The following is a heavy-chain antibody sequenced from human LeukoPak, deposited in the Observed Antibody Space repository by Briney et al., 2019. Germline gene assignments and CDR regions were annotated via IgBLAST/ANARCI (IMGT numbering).Heavy chain of an antibody. CDR1: GGTFSSYA. CDR2: IIPILGIA. Sequence: GASVKVSCKASGGTFSSYAISWVRQAPGQGLEWMGRIIPILGIANYAQKFQGRVTMTEDTSTDTAYMELSSLRSEDTAVYYCARFEYGVRGAMVSDYWGQGTLVTVSS. V-gene: IGHV1-69*04. J-gene: IGHJ4*02. CDR3: ARFEYGVRGAMVSDY. D-gene: IGHD3-10*01.